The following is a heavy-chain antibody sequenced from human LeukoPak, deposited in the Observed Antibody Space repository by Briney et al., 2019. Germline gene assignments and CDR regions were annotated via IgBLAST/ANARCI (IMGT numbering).Heavy chain of an antibody. V-gene: IGHV5-51*01. CDR2: IYPGDSDI. D-gene: IGHD1-26*01. Sequence: ESLKISCKSSGSSFTSYWIGWVRQMPGKGLEWMGIIYPGDSDIRYSPSFRGQVTISTDKSTSTAYLQWSSLKASDTAMYYCARHRGSYSYDYWGQGTLVTVSS. J-gene: IGHJ4*02. CDR3: ARHRGSYSYDY. CDR1: GSSFTSYW.